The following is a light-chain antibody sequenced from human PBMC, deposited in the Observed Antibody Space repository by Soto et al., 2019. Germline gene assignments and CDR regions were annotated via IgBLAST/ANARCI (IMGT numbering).Light chain of an antibody. V-gene: IGKV3-20*01. J-gene: IGKJ1*01. CDR2: GAS. CDR1: QSVTNNF. CDR3: HQYGSSPAT. Sequence: EIVLTQSPGTLSLSPGERATLSCRASQSVTNNFLAWYQQAPGQAPRLLIYGASSRATGIPDRFSGSGSGTDFTLTISRLEPEDFAVYFCHQYGSSPATFGQGTKV.